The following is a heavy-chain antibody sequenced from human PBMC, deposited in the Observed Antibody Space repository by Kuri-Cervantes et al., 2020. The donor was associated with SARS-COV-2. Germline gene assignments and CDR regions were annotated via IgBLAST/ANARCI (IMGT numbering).Heavy chain of an antibody. CDR3: AKDRAPRSSDYFDY. CDR2: ISSSSSTI. V-gene: IGHV3-48*01. D-gene: IGHD6-25*01. Sequence: GESLRLSCAASGFIFSSHSMNWVRQAPGKGLEWVSYISSSSSTIYYADSVKGRFTISRDNSKNTLYLQMNSLRAEDTAVYYCAKDRAPRSSDYFDYWGQGTLVTVSS. CDR1: GFIFSSHS. J-gene: IGHJ4*02.